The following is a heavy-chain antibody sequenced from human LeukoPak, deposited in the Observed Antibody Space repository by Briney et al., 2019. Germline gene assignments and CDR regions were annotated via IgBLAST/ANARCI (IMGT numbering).Heavy chain of an antibody. CDR2: IYPGDSDT. Sequence: GESLQISCRGSGYSFTSYWIGWVRQMPGKGLEWMGVIYPGDSDTKYSPPFQGQVTISADKSISTAYLQWSSLKASDTAMYYCARVDYGDYGPDYWGQGTLVTVSS. J-gene: IGHJ4*02. D-gene: IGHD4-17*01. CDR3: ARVDYGDYGPDY. CDR1: GYSFTSYW. V-gene: IGHV5-51*01.